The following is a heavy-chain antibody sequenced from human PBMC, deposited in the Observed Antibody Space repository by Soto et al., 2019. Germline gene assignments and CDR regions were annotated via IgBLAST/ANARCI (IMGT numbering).Heavy chain of an antibody. V-gene: IGHV1-2*02. D-gene: IGHD6-13*01. CDR1: GYTFTDYY. CDR3: ARQRSSWYEVSDY. J-gene: IGHJ4*02. Sequence: ASVKVSCKASGYTFTDYYMHWVRQSPGQGLEWMGWIHPNSGGTKFPQKFQGRVIISVDTSKNQFSLKLSSVTAADTAVYYCARQRSSWYEVSDYWGQGTLVTVSS. CDR2: IHPNSGGT.